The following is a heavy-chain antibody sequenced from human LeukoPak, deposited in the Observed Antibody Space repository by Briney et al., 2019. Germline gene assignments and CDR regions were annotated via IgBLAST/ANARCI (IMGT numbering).Heavy chain of an antibody. V-gene: IGHV4-39*01. Sequence: PSETLSLTCTVSGGSISTNNYYWGWIRQPPGKGLEWVGSIYYSVSTCYNPSLKSRITISIDTSKNQFSLKLSSVTAADTAVYYCVTQRGYYDSPDNYWGQGTLVTVSS. J-gene: IGHJ4*02. D-gene: IGHD3-22*01. CDR1: GGSISTNNYY. CDR3: VTQRGYYDSPDNY. CDR2: IYYSVST.